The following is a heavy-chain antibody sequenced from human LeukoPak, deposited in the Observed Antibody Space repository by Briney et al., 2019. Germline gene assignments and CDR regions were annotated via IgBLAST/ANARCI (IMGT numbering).Heavy chain of an antibody. D-gene: IGHD1-26*01. CDR1: GGSISSGGYY. Sequence: SQTLSLTCTVSGGSISSGGYYWSWIRQHPGKGLEWIGYIYYSGSTYYNPSLKSRVTISVDTSKNQFSLKLSSVTAADTAVYYCARDVQVGAPAGFDPWGQGTLVTVSS. J-gene: IGHJ5*02. CDR2: IYYSGST. CDR3: ARDVQVGAPAGFDP. V-gene: IGHV4-31*03.